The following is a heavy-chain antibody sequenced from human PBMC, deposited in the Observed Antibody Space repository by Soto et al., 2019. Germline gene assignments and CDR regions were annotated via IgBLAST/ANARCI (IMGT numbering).Heavy chain of an antibody. J-gene: IGHJ5*02. V-gene: IGHV3-7*01. D-gene: IGHD3-3*01. Sequence: GGSLRLSCAASGFTFSSYWMSWVRQAPGKGLEWVANIKQDGSEKYYVDSMKGRFTISRDNAKNSLYLQMNSLRAEDTAVYYCARHKDFWSGYYIWGDWFDPWGQGTLVTVSS. CDR2: IKQDGSEK. CDR3: ARHKDFWSGYYIWGDWFDP. CDR1: GFTFSSYW.